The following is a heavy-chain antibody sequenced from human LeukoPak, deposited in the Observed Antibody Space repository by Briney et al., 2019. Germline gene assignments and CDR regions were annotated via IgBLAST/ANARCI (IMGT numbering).Heavy chain of an antibody. J-gene: IGHJ3*02. CDR3: ARRDPMIGGSYEWGGHAFDI. D-gene: IGHD1-26*01. CDR1: GGSISSDIYY. V-gene: IGHV4-39*07. CDR2: IYYSGTT. Sequence: SETLSLTCTVSGGSISSDIYYWGWIRQPPGKGLEWIGTIYYSGTTYYNPSLKSRVTISVDTSKNQFSLKLSSVTAADTAVYYCARRDPMIGGSYEWGGHAFDIWGQGTMVTVSS.